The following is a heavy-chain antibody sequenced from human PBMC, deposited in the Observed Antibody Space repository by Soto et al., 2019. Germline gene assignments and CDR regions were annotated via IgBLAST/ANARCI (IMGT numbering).Heavy chain of an antibody. CDR3: ARDFVVGGPTINYYYGMDV. CDR2: IYSAGNT. D-gene: IGHD1-26*01. J-gene: IGHJ6*02. CDR1: GFTVSSNY. V-gene: IGHV3-66*01. Sequence: GSLRLSCAASGFTVSSNYMSWVHQAPGKGLEWISIIYSAGNTYYAGSVKGRFTISRDNSKNTLYLQMNSLGAEDTAVYYCARDFVVGGPTINYYYGMDVWGQGTTVTVSS.